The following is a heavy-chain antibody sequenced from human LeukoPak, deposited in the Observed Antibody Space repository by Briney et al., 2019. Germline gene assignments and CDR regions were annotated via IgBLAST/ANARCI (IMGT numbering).Heavy chain of an antibody. V-gene: IGHV3-66*01. D-gene: IGHD3-22*01. CDR2: IYSGGST. Sequence: PGGSLRLSCAASGFTFSTYYMSWVRQAPGKGLEWVSVIYSGGSTYYPDSVKGRFTISRDNSKNTLYLHMNNLRAEETAGYFCVRDGGEDITTSSDYWGQGTLVTVSS. J-gene: IGHJ4*02. CDR3: VRDGGEDITTSSDY. CDR1: GFTFSTYY.